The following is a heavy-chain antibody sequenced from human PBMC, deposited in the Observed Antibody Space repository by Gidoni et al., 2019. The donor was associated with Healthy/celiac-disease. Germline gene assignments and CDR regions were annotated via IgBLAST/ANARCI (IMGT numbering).Heavy chain of an antibody. V-gene: IGHV3-7*03. D-gene: IGHD1-26*01. J-gene: IGHJ4*02. CDR3: ARESIVGATIFDY. CDR2: IKQDGSEK. CDR1: GFTFSSYW. Sequence: EVQLVESGGGLVQPGGALRLSCAASGFTFSSYWMTWVRQAPGKGLEWVANIKQDGSEKYYVDSVKGRFTISRDNAKNSLYLQMNSLRAEDTAVYYCARESIVGATIFDYWGQGTLVTVSS.